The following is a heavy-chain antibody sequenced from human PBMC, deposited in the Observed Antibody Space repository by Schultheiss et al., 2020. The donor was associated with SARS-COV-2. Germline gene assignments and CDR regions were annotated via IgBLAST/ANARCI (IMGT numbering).Heavy chain of an antibody. CDR2: IWYDGSNK. CDR1: GFTFSSYG. D-gene: IGHD2-8*01. J-gene: IGHJ6*02. CDR3: AKSRIMATYYYYGMDV. Sequence: GGSLRLSCAASGFTFSSYGMHWVRQAPGKGLEWVAVIWYDGSNKYYADSVKGRFTVTRDNSKNALILQMNSLRAEDTAIYYCAKSRIMATYYYYGMDVWGQGTTVTVSS. V-gene: IGHV3-33*03.